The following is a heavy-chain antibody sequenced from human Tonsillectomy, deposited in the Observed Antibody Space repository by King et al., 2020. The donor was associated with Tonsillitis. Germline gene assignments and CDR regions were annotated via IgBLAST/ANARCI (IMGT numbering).Heavy chain of an antibody. V-gene: IGHV1-18*04. Sequence: QLVQSGAEVKKSGASVKVSCKASGYTFNNYGFSWVRQAPGQGLEWMGWISAYNANTHYAQELQGRVTMTTDTSTSTAYMELRSLRSDDTAVYYCATESLVVPTASHYWGQGTLVTVSS. CDR1: GYTFNNYG. D-gene: IGHD2-2*01. J-gene: IGHJ4*02. CDR2: ISAYNANT. CDR3: ATESLVVPTASHY.